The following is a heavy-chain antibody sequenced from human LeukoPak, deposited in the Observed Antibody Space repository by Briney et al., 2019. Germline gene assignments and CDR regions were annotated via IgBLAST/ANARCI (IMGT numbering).Heavy chain of an antibody. D-gene: IGHD4-11*01. CDR1: GFTFSSYS. J-gene: IGHJ6*03. V-gene: IGHV3-21*01. CDR3: ARENSNYRAYRYYYYMDV. Sequence: PGGSLRLSCAASGFTFSSYSMNWVRQAPGKGLEWVSSISSSSSYIYYADSVKGRFTISRDNAKNSLYLQMNSLRAEDTAVYYCARENSNYRAYRYYYYMDVWGKGTTVTVSS. CDR2: ISSSSSYI.